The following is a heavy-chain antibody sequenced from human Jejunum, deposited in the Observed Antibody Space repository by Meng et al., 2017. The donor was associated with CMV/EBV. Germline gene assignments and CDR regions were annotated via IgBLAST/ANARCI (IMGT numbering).Heavy chain of an antibody. CDR3: ARDPGATFFYYYFSMDV. J-gene: IGHJ6*02. CDR1: FSAYA. Sequence: FSAYAMTWVRQAPGKGLEWVSAISGSGDDTHYADSVKGRFTISRDNSKNTVYLQLVSLTAEDTAVYYCARDPGATFFYYYFSMDVWGQGTTVTVSS. D-gene: IGHD1-1*01. V-gene: IGHV3-23*01. CDR2: ISGSGDDT.